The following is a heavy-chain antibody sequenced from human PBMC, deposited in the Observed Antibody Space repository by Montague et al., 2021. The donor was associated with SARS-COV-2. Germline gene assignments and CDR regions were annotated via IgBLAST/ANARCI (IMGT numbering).Heavy chain of an antibody. D-gene: IGHD3-10*01. CDR3: ARGRRILLWFGELFAGGDYYGVDV. CDR2: INHSGST. J-gene: IGHJ6*02. Sequence: SETLSLTCAVYGGSFSGYYWSWIRQPPGKGLEWIGEINHSGSTNYNPSLKSRVTISVDTSKNQFSLKLSSVTAADTAVYYCARGRRILLWFGELFAGGDYYGVDVWGQGTTVTVSS. CDR1: GGSFSGYY. V-gene: IGHV4-34*01.